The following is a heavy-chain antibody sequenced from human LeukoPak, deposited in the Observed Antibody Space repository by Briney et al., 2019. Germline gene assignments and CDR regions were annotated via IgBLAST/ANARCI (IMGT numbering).Heavy chain of an antibody. D-gene: IGHD3-3*01. CDR3: ARGSTYDFWRGDALDV. J-gene: IGHJ3*01. CDR2: ISGSSEKT. V-gene: IGHV3-23*01. CDR1: EFSVSSNY. Sequence: PGGSLRLSCAASEFSVSSNYMTWVRRAPGKGVEWVSSISGSSEKTYYADSVKGQFTISRDSSQKILNVQMNNLRVEDTAIYYCARGSTYDFWRGDALDVWGQGTMVTVAS.